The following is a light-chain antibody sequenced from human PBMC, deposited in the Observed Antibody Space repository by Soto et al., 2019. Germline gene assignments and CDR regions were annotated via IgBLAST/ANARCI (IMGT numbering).Light chain of an antibody. V-gene: IGLV2-8*01. J-gene: IGLJ2*01. Sequence: QSVLTQPPSASGSPGRSVTISCTGTSSDVGGYNYVSWYQQHPGKAPKLMIYEVYKRPSGVPDRFSGSESGNTASLTVSGLQAEDEADYYCSSYAGSNNFVVFGGGTKVTVL. CDR3: SSYAGSNNFVV. CDR1: SSDVGGYNY. CDR2: EVY.